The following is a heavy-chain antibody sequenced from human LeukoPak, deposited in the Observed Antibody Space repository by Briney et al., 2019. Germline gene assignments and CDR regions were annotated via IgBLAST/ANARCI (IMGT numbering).Heavy chain of an antibody. CDR1: GGSISSYY. J-gene: IGHJ5*02. D-gene: IGHD1-26*01. Sequence: KPSETLSLTCTVSGGSISSYYWSWIRQPPGKGLEWIGYFYYSGSTNYNPSLKSRVTISVDTSKNQFSLKLSSVTAADTAVYYCARIRERAWFDPWGQGTLVTVSS. CDR3: ARIRERAWFDP. V-gene: IGHV4-59*01. CDR2: FYYSGST.